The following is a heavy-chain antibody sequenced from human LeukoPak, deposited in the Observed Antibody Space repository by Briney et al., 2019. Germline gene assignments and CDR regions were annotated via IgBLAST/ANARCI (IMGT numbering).Heavy chain of an antibody. Sequence: GGSLRLSCAASGFTFSSYAMSWVRQAPGKGLEWVSAISGSGGSTYYADSVKGRFTISRDNSKNTLYLQMNSLRAEDTAVYYCARDPIIFVVVTAISPGFDYWGQGTLVTVSS. D-gene: IGHD2-21*02. CDR2: ISGSGGST. J-gene: IGHJ4*02. CDR3: ARDPIIFVVVTAISPGFDY. V-gene: IGHV3-23*01. CDR1: GFTFSSYA.